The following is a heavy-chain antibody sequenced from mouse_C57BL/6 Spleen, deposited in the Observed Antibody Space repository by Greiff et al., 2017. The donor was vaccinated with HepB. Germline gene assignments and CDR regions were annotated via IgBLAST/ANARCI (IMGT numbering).Heavy chain of an antibody. Sequence: VQLQQSGPELVKPGASVKISCKASGYTFTDYYMNWVKQSHGKSLEWIGDINPNNGGTSYNQKFKGKATLTVDKSSSTAYMELRSLTSEDSAVYYCARAVTTLDYWGQGTTLTVSS. CDR2: INPNNGGT. D-gene: IGHD2-2*01. V-gene: IGHV1-26*01. CDR3: ARAVTTLDY. J-gene: IGHJ2*01. CDR1: GYTFTDYY.